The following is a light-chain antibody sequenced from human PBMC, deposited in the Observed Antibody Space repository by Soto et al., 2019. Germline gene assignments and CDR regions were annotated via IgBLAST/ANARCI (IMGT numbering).Light chain of an antibody. CDR3: QQRSNWPLT. V-gene: IGKV3-11*01. J-gene: IGKJ1*01. Sequence: EIVLTQSPATLSLSPGERATLSCRASQSVSSYFAWYQQKPGQAPRLLIYDASNRATGIPARFSGSGSGTGFTLAISSLEPEAFAVYYCQQRSNWPLTFGQGTQVEIK. CDR1: QSVSSY. CDR2: DAS.